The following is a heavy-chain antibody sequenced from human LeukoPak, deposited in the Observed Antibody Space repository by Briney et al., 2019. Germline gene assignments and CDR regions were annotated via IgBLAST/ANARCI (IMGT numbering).Heavy chain of an antibody. D-gene: IGHD3-22*01. CDR3: ARHRRRYYDSSGYYYVAGVSGAFDI. Sequence: SETLSLTCAVYGGSFSGYYWSWIRQPPGKVLEWIGEINHSGSTNYNPSLKSRVTISVDTSKNQFSLKLSSVTAADTAVYYCARHRRRYYDSSGYYYVAGVSGAFDIWGQGTMVTVSS. CDR2: INHSGST. J-gene: IGHJ3*02. CDR1: GGSFSGYY. V-gene: IGHV4-34*01.